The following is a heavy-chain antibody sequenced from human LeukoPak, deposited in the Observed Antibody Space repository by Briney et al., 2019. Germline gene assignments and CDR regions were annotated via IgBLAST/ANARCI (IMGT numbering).Heavy chain of an antibody. CDR3: ARHRPLLWFGELWFDY. Sequence: SETLSLTCAVYGGSFSGYYWSWIRQPPGKGLEWIGEINHSGSTNYNPSLKSRVTISVDASKNQFSLKLSSVTAADTAVYYCARHRPLLWFGELWFDYWGQGTLVTVSS. D-gene: IGHD3-10*01. CDR1: GGSFSGYY. J-gene: IGHJ5*01. CDR2: INHSGST. V-gene: IGHV4-34*01.